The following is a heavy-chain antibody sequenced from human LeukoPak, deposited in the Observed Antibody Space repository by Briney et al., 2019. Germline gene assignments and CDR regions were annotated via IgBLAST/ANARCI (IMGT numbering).Heavy chain of an antibody. D-gene: IGHD3-9*01. CDR1: GFTFSSYA. CDR3: ARGYYDILTGSRSVNFDY. V-gene: IGHV3-30*04. J-gene: IGHJ4*02. Sequence: PGGSLRLSRAASGFTFSSYAMHWVRQAPGKGLEWVAVISYDGSNKYYADSVKGRFTISRDNSKNTLYLQMNSLRAEDTAVYYCARGYYDILTGSRSVNFDYWGQGILVTVSS. CDR2: ISYDGSNK.